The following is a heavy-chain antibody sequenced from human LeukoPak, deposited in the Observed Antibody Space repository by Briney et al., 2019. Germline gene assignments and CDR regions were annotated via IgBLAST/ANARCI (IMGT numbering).Heavy chain of an antibody. Sequence: SETLSLTCTVSGGSISSYYWSWIRQPPGKGLEWIGYIYYSGSTNYSPSLKSRVTISVDTSKNQFSLKLSSVTAADTAVYYCARDAEYCSSTSCYPLGMDVWGQGTTVTVSS. CDR1: GGSISSYY. J-gene: IGHJ6*02. CDR3: ARDAEYCSSTSCYPLGMDV. D-gene: IGHD2-2*01. V-gene: IGHV4-59*01. CDR2: IYYSGST.